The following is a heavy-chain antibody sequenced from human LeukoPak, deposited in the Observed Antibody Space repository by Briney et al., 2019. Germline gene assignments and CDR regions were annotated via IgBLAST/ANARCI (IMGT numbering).Heavy chain of an antibody. V-gene: IGHV3-74*01. CDR3: ARYRLNSFDY. Sequence: GGSLRLSCAASGFTFSNYWMHWVRQAPGKGLVWVSRIHNDGSSTSYADSVKGRFTISRDKAKNTLYLQVNSLRAEDTAVYYCARYRLNSFDYWGQGTLVTVSS. D-gene: IGHD2-8*01. CDR1: GFTFSNYW. J-gene: IGHJ4*02. CDR2: IHNDGSST.